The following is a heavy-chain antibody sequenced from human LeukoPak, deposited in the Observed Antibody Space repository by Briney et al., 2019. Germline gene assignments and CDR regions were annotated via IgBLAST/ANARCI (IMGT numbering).Heavy chain of an antibody. CDR1: GFTFSSYG. CDR3: AKDLGRYRNNFFDY. V-gene: IGHV3-30*18. Sequence: GGSLRLSCAASGFTFSSYGMHWVRQAPGKGLEWVAVISYDGSNKYYADSVKGRFTISRDNSKTTLYLQMNSLRAEDTAVYYCAKDLGRYRNNFFDYWGQGNLVTVSS. J-gene: IGHJ4*02. D-gene: IGHD1-26*01. CDR2: ISYDGSNK.